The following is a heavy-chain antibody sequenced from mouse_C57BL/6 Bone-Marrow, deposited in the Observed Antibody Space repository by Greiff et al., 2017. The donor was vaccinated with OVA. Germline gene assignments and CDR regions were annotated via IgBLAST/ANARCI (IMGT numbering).Heavy chain of an antibody. J-gene: IGHJ2*01. CDR1: GFNINDYY. Sequence: VQLQQSGAELVRPGASVKLSCTASGFNINDYYMHWVKQRPEQGLAWIGRIDPADGDTEYAPKFQGKATMTADTSSNTAYLQLSSLTSEDTAVYYCTTSWSLEDYFDYWGQGTTLTVSS. CDR2: IDPADGDT. V-gene: IGHV14-1*01. CDR3: TTSWSLEDYFDY.